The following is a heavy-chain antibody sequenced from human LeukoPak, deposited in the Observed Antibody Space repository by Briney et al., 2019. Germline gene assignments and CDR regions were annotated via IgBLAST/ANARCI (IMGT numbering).Heavy chain of an antibody. CDR1: GFTFSSYA. D-gene: IGHD5-24*01. V-gene: IGHV3-23*01. CDR3: AKKPATIKFPFDI. J-gene: IGHJ4*02. CDR2: IFGSVGST. Sequence: GGSLRLSCAASGFTFSSYAMYWVRQAPGKGLEWVSGIFGSVGSTHYADSVKGRFTISMDNSHNTLFLQMHSLRAEDTAVYYCAKKPATIKFPFDIWGQGTLVTVSP.